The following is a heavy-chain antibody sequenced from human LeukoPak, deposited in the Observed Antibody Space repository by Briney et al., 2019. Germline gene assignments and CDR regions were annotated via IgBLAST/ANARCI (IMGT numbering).Heavy chain of an antibody. J-gene: IGHJ3*02. CDR1: GFTLSSYA. Sequence: GRSLRLSCASSGFTLSSYAMHWVRQAPGKGLEWVAVISDDGSNKYYADSVKGRFTISRDNSKNTLYLQMNSLRAEDTAVYYCARDAPLFERNAFDIWGQGTMVTVSS. CDR2: ISDDGSNK. V-gene: IGHV3-30-3*01. CDR3: ARDAPLFERNAFDI.